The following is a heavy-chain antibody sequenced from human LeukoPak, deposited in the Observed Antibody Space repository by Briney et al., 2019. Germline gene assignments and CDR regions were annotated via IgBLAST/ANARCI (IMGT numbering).Heavy chain of an antibody. V-gene: IGHV4-39*01. CDR1: GGSISSSSYY. J-gene: IGHJ4*02. Sequence: SETLSLTCTVSGGSISSSSYYWGWIRQPPGKGLEGIGSIYYSGSTYYNPSLKSRVTISVDTSKNQFSLKLSSVTAADTAVYYCALGEYGSGSESFDYWGQGTLVTVSS. D-gene: IGHD3-10*01. CDR3: ALGEYGSGSESFDY. CDR2: IYYSGST.